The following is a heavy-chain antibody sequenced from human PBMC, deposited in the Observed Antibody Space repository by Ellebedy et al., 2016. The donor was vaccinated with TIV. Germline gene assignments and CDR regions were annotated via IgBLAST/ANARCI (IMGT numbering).Heavy chain of an antibody. V-gene: IGHV1-3*01. J-gene: IGHJ3*01. CDR2: TNADNGDT. CDR3: ARDLGSTSWYGDAFDV. Sequence: AASVKVSCKASGYTFTKFPMHWLRPAPGQRLECMGWTNADNGDTKYSQKFQGRVTFLRDTSASTAYMELSSLRSEDTAIYYCARDLGSTSWYGDAFDVWGQGTMVTVSS. CDR1: GYTFTKFP. D-gene: IGHD6-13*01.